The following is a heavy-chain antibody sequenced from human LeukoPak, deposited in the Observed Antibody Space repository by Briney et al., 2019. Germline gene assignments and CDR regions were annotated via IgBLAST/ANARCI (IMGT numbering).Heavy chain of an antibody. Sequence: PGGSLRLSCAASGFTFSSYAMHWVRQAPGKGLECVAVISNDGSNKYYADSVKGRFTISRDNSKNTLYLQINSLRAEDTAVYYCAREWHPGLIAYWGQGTLVSVSS. CDR3: AREWHPGLIAY. V-gene: IGHV3-30*04. CDR1: GFTFSSYA. J-gene: IGHJ4*02. D-gene: IGHD3-16*02. CDR2: ISNDGSNK.